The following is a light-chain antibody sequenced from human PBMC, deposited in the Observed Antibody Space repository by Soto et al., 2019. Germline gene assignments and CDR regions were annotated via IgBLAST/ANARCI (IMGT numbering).Light chain of an antibody. CDR1: SSDVGAYHS. CDR2: DVS. J-gene: IGLJ3*02. Sequence: QSALTQPASVSGSPGQSFTISCTGTSSDVGAYHSVSWYQQHPGKAPKLIIFDVSNRPSGVSNRFSGSKSGNTASLTISGLQAEDEADYYCSSFTDTVTAMFGGGTKLTVL. CDR3: SSFTDTVTAM. V-gene: IGLV2-14*03.